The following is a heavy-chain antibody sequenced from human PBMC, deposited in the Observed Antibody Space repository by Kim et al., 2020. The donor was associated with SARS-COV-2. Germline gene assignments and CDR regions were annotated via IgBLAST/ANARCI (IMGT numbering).Heavy chain of an antibody. CDR3: AREEVAGPFDY. V-gene: IGHV6-1*01. CDR2: N. J-gene: IGHJ4*02. D-gene: IGHD6-19*01. Sequence: NDYAVSVKSRITINPDTSKNQFSLQLNSVTPEDTAVYYCAREEVAGPFDYWGQGTLVTVSS.